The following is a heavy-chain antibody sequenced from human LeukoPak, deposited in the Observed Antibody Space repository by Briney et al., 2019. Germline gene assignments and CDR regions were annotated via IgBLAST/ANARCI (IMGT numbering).Heavy chain of an antibody. CDR1: GFTFSSYA. V-gene: IGHV3-23*01. Sequence: GGSLRLSCAASGFTFSSYAMSGVRQAPGKGLEWDSAISGSGGSTYYADSVKGRFTISRDNSKNTLYLQMNSLRAEDTAVYYCAKDRSPGTTPFYYFDYWGQGTLVTVSS. D-gene: IGHD1-7*01. CDR3: AKDRSPGTTPFYYFDY. CDR2: ISGSGGST. J-gene: IGHJ4*02.